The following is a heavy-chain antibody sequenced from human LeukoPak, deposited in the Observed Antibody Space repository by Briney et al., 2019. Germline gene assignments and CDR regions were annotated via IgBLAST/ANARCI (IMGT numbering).Heavy chain of an antibody. CDR3: ARVKWNDILTGYILNWFDP. J-gene: IGHJ5*02. Sequence: PSETLSLTCAVYGVSFSGYYWSWIRQPPGKGLEWIGEINHSGSTNYNPSLKSRVTISVDTSKNQFSLKLSSVTAADTAVYYCARVKWNDILTGYILNWFDPWGQGTLVTVSS. CDR1: GVSFSGYY. D-gene: IGHD3-9*01. V-gene: IGHV4-34*01. CDR2: INHSGST.